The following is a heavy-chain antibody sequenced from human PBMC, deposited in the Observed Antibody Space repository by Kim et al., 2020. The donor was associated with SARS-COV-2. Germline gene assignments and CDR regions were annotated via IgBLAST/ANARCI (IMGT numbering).Heavy chain of an antibody. D-gene: IGHD3-22*01. J-gene: IGHJ4*02. V-gene: IGHV3-53*01. CDR3: ARDSFYYDSSGYLD. Sequence: ADSVKGRFTISRDNSKNTLYLQMNSLRAEDTAVYYCARDSFYYDSSGYLDWGQGTLVTVSS.